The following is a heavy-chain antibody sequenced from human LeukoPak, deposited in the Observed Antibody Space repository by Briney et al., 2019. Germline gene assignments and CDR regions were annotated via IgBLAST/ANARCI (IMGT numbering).Heavy chain of an antibody. V-gene: IGHV3-30-3*01. CDR1: GFVFSTYA. D-gene: IGHD4-17*01. CDR2: ILYDGTNQ. Sequence: GGSLRLSCSASGFVFSTYAMHWVRQAPGKGLEWVAVILYDGTNQYYADSVKGRFTISRDNSRYTLYLQMNSLKVEDTAVYYCARDFRDYRDYVAYFDSWGQGTLVTVSS. J-gene: IGHJ4*02. CDR3: ARDFRDYRDYVAYFDS.